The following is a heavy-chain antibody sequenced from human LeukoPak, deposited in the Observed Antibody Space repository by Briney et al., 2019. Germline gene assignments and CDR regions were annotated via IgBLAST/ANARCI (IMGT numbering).Heavy chain of an antibody. CDR2: ISSGSSTI. J-gene: IGHJ4*02. D-gene: IGHD1-26*01. Sequence: GGSLRLSCTASGFTFSSYNLNWGRQAPGKGLEWVSCISSGSSTIYYADSVKGRFTISRDNAKNSLYLQMNSLRDEDTAVYYCSCTRGINYGDDYWGQGTLVTVSS. CDR1: GFTFSSYN. V-gene: IGHV3-48*02. CDR3: SCTRGINYGDDY.